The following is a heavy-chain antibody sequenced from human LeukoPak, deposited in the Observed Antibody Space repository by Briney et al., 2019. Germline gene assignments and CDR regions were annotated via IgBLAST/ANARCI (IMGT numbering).Heavy chain of an antibody. Sequence: SVKVSCKASVGTFSSYAISWGRQAPGQRLEWMGGIIPIFGTANYAQKFQGRVTITADESTSTAYMELSSLRSEDTAVYYCAREDTAMAPLDYWGQGTLVTVSS. D-gene: IGHD5-18*01. J-gene: IGHJ4*02. V-gene: IGHV1-69*01. CDR1: VGTFSSYA. CDR3: AREDTAMAPLDY. CDR2: IIPIFGTA.